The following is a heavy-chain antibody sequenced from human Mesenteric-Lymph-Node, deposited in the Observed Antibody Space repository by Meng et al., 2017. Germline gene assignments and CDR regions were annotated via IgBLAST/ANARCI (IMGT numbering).Heavy chain of an antibody. CDR3: ARHHHSPTFDY. D-gene: IGHD1-14*01. V-gene: IGHV4-39*01. J-gene: IGHJ4*02. CDR1: GGSISSSSYY. Sequence: QLQLQESGPGLVKASETLSLTCTVSGGSISSSSYYWAWIRQPPGEGLEWIGSVVYSGTTYYTSSLKSRVSISVDTSKNQFSLKLSSVTAADTAVYYCARHHHSPTFDYWGQGTLVTASS. CDR2: VVYSGTT.